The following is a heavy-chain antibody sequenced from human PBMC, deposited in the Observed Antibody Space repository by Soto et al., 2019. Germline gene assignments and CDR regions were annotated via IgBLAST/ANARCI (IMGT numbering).Heavy chain of an antibody. CDR1: GGIFSTYA. V-gene: IGHV1-69*01. CDR3: ARDRDYYGSGNYYNRIDF. Sequence: VQLVQSGAEVKKPGSSVKVSCKASGGIFSTYAISWLRQAPGQGLEWMGGIIPIFGTPNYAQRFQGRVTITADESTSTAYMEVRRLRYEDTAVYYCARDRDYYGSGNYYNRIDFWGQGTLVTVSS. D-gene: IGHD3-10*01. CDR2: IIPIFGTP. J-gene: IGHJ4*02.